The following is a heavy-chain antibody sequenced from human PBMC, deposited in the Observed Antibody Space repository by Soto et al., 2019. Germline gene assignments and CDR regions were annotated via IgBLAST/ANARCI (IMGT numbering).Heavy chain of an antibody. V-gene: IGHV4-39*01. Sequence: PSETLSLTCSVSGGSISNINYHWGWIRQPPGKGLEWIGSIYYSGNTYYNPSLRSRITISVDTSKNQFSLDLSSVTAADTALYFCARLREGSPADFWGQGTLVTVS. D-gene: IGHD1-26*01. CDR1: GGSISNINYH. CDR2: IYYSGNT. CDR3: ARLREGSPADF. J-gene: IGHJ4*02.